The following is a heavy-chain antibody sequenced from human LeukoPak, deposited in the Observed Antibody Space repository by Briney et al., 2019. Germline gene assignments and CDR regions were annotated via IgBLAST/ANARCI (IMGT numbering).Heavy chain of an antibody. D-gene: IGHD3-22*01. V-gene: IGHV1-2*02. CDR2: INPNSGGT. CDR1: GYTFTGYY. CDR3: ARGDYYDSSGYPEFDY. Sequence: ASVKVSRKASGYTFTGYYMHWVRQAPGQGLEWMGWINPNSGGTNYAQKFQGRVTMTRDTSISTAYMELSRLRSDDTAVYYCARGDYYDSSGYPEFDYWGQGTLVTVSS. J-gene: IGHJ4*02.